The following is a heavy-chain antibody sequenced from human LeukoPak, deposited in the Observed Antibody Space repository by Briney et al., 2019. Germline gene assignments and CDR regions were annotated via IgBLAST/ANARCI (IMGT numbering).Heavy chain of an antibody. Sequence: GGSLRLSCAASGFTFSSYSMNWVRQAPGKGLEWVSSISSSSSYIYYADSVKGRFTISRDNAKNSLYLQMNSLRAEDTAVYYCARDHGDFWSGSNHYYYYMDVWGKGTTVSVSS. V-gene: IGHV3-21*01. D-gene: IGHD3-3*01. CDR3: ARDHGDFWSGSNHYYYYMDV. CDR2: ISSSSSYI. CDR1: GFTFSSYS. J-gene: IGHJ6*03.